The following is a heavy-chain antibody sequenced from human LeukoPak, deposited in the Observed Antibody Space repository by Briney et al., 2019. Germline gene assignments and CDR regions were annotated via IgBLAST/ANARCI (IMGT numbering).Heavy chain of an antibody. CDR1: GGTFSSYA. D-gene: IGHD2-15*01. CDR2: IIPIFGTA. V-gene: IGHV1-69*13. J-gene: IGHJ4*02. Sequence: ASVKVSCKASGGTFSSYAISWVRQAPGQGLEWMGGIIPIFGTANYAQKFQGRVTITADESTSTAYMELSSLGSEDTAVYYCARLGDGVAASPNFAYWGQGTLVTVSS. CDR3: ARLGDGVAASPNFAY.